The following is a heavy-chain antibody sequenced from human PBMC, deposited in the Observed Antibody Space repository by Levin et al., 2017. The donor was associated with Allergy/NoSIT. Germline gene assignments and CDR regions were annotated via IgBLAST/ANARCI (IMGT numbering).Heavy chain of an antibody. CDR1: GGSISNYH. D-gene: IGHD6-19*01. J-gene: IGHJ5*02. V-gene: IGHV4-4*07. CDR3: ARDSFSSSVENLFDP. Sequence: SQTLSLTCSVSGGSISNYHWSWFRQPAGKGLEWIGRIESSGSTRYNPSLQSRVTISVDFSKNEISLKLTSVTAADTAVYYCARDSFSSSVENLFDPWGRGTLVTVSS. CDR2: IESSGST.